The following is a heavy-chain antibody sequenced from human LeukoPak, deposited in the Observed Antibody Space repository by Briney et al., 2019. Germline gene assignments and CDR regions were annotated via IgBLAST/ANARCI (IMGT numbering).Heavy chain of an antibody. CDR2: ISASGGDT. CDR1: GFTFSSYA. Sequence: GGSLRLSCVASGFTFSSYAMIWVRQAPGKGLEWVSSISASGGDTYYVDSVMGRFTISRDNSKNTLYLQMNSLRAEDTAICYCTKDPHAVVTPRLYWGQGILVTVSS. D-gene: IGHD2-21*02. V-gene: IGHV3-23*02. CDR3: TKDPHAVVTPRLY. J-gene: IGHJ4*02.